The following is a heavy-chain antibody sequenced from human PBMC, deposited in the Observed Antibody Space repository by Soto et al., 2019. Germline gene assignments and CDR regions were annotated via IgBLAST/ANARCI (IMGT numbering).Heavy chain of an antibody. CDR1: GFSLTSSGVG. V-gene: IGHV2-5*02. CDR2: IYWDDDK. CDR3: AHTDITMIVA. Sequence: QITLKESRPTLVKPTQTLTLTCSFSGFSLTSSGVGVAWIRQPPGKALEWLALIYWDDDKRYSPSLKTRLTITKDTSKNQVVLTVTNMDPVDTATYYCAHTDITMIVAWGQGTLVTVSS. D-gene: IGHD3-22*01. J-gene: IGHJ5*02.